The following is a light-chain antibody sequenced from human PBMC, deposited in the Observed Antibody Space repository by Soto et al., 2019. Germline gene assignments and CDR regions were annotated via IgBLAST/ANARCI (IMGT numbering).Light chain of an antibody. CDR1: QSISSL. J-gene: IGKJ2*01. CDR3: QQYNSYSFT. CDR2: KAS. V-gene: IGKV1-5*03. Sequence: DIQMTQSPSTLSASVGDRDTISCRASQSISSLLAWYQQKPGKAPKLLIYKASSLESGVPSRYSGSGSGTAFTLTISSLQPDDFGTYSCQQYNSYSFTFGQGTKLHIK.